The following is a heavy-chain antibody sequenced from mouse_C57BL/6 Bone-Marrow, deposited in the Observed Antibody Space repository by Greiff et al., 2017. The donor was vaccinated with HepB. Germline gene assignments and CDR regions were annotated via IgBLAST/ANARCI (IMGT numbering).Heavy chain of an antibody. J-gene: IGHJ2*01. CDR2: ISNLAYSI. D-gene: IGHD1-1*01. V-gene: IGHV5-15*01. CDR1: GFTFSDYG. CDR3: ARWGTTVGFDY. Sequence: EVQLVESGGGLVKPGGSLKLSCAASGFTFSDYGMHWVRQAPEKGPEWVAFISNLAYSIYYADTVTGRFTSSRENAKNTLYLEMSSLRSEDTAMYYCARWGTTVGFDYWGQGTTLTVSS.